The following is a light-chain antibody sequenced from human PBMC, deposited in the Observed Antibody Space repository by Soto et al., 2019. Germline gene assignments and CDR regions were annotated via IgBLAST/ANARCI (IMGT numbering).Light chain of an antibody. CDR2: INY. J-gene: IGLJ3*02. CDR1: DSNIGSNT. CDR3: AAWDDSLSGGV. V-gene: IGLV1-44*01. Sequence: QSVLTQPPSASGTPGQRVTISCSGSDSNIGSNTVNWYQQFPGTAPKLLIYINYQRPSGVPDRFSGSKSVTSASLAISDLQSEDEAHYYCAAWDDSLSGGVFGGGTKLTVL.